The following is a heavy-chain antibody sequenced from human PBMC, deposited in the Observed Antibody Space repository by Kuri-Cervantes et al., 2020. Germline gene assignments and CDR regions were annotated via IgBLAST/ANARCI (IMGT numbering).Heavy chain of an antibody. CDR1: GGSISSGSYF. Sequence: LRLSCTVSGGSISSGSYFWSWIRQPAGKGLEWIGRIYTSGSTNYNPSLKSRVTISIDTSKNQFSLKLSSVTAADTAVYYCARQGGWNYYYGMDVWGQGTTVTVSS. CDR2: IYTSGST. J-gene: IGHJ6*02. CDR3: ARQGGWNYYYGMDV. V-gene: IGHV4-61*02. D-gene: IGHD1-1*01.